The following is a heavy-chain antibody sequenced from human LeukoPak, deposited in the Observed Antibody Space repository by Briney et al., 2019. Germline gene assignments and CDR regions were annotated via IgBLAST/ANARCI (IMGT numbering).Heavy chain of an antibody. V-gene: IGHV1-2*02. CDR2: INPNSGGT. D-gene: IGHD3-3*01. J-gene: IGHJ4*02. Sequence: ASVKVSCKASGYTFTGYYMHWVRQAPGQGLEWMGWINPNSGGTNYAQKFQGRVTMTRDTSTSTAYMELSRLRSDDTAVYYCATGKRGRYYDFWSGYYWNYWGQGTLVTVSS. CDR3: ATGKRGRYYDFWSGYYWNY. CDR1: GYTFTGYY.